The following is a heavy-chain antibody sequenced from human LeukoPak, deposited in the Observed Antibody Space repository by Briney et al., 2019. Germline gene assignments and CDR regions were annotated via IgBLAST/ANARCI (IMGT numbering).Heavy chain of an antibody. CDR3: ARKGSSGYYFDY. J-gene: IGHJ4*02. CDR2: ISSSSSYI. D-gene: IGHD3-22*01. CDR1: GFTFSSYS. Sequence: PGGSLRLSCAASGFTFSSYSMNWVRQAPGKGLEWVSSISSSSSYIYYADSVKGRFTISRDNAKNPLYLQMNSLRAEDTAVYYCARKGSSGYYFDYWGQGTLVTVSS. V-gene: IGHV3-21*01.